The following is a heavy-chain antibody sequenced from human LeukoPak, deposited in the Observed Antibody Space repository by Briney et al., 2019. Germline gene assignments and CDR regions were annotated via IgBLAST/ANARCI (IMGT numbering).Heavy chain of an antibody. V-gene: IGHV7-4-1*02. D-gene: IGHD6-6*01. J-gene: IGHJ6*03. Sequence: ASVKVSCKASGYTFTRYAMNWVRQAPGQGLEWMGWINTNTGNPTYAQGFTGRFVFSLDTSVSTAYLQLSSLKAEDTAVYYCARDVSGSSSSGHYFHYYYMHVWGKGPTVPVSS. CDR2: INTNTGNP. CDR1: GYTFTRYA. CDR3: ARDVSGSSSSGHYFHYYYMHV.